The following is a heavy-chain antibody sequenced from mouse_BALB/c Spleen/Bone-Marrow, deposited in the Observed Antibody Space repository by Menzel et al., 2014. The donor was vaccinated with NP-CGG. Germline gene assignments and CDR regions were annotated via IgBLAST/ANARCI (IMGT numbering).Heavy chain of an antibody. CDR1: GFKFKDTH. V-gene: IGHV14-3*02. J-gene: IGHJ3*01. Sequence: EVQLVESGAELVKPGASVKLSCTASGFKFKDTHMHWVKQRPEQGLEWIGRIDPASGDTKYDPKFQGKAAITGDTSSNTAYLRLSSLTSEDTAAYYCSRDYGGTAWFAYWGQGTLVTVSA. CDR3: SRDYGGTAWFAY. CDR2: IDPASGDT. D-gene: IGHD1-1*01.